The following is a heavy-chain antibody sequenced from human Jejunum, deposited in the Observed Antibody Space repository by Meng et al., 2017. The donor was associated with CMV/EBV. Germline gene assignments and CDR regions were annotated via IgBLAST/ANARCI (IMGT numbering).Heavy chain of an antibody. Sequence: GFTCSGDWMSWVRQAPGKGLEWVANINQNENEKYYVDSVTGRFTISRDNAQNSLYLQMSSLRAEDTAVYYCARWHYYGSGSYAFDMWGQGTMVTVSS. CDR3: ARWHYYGSGSYAFDM. CDR1: GFTCSGDW. D-gene: IGHD3-10*01. CDR2: INQNENEK. V-gene: IGHV3-7*01. J-gene: IGHJ3*02.